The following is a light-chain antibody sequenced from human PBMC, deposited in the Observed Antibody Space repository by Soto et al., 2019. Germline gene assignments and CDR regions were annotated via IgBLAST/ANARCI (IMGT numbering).Light chain of an antibody. CDR1: SSDVGGYNY. V-gene: IGLV2-14*01. CDR2: DVS. Sequence: QSVLTQPASVSGSPGQSITISCTGTSSDVGGYNYVSWYQQRPGKVPRLMIYDVSNRPSGVSNRFSGSKSGNTASLTISGLQAEDEADYYCTSNTSSDNFYFVFGGGTKVTVL. CDR3: TSNTSSDNFYFV. J-gene: IGLJ3*02.